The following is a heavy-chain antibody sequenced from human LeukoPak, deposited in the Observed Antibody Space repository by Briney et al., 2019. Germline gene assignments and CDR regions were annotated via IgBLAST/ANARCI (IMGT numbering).Heavy chain of an antibody. D-gene: IGHD4-17*01. J-gene: IGHJ4*02. CDR3: ARGYYGDYPRNFDY. CDR2: FYSSGTT. V-gene: IGHV4-39*01. CDR1: GDSISSSSYY. Sequence: SETLSLTCTVSGDSISSSSYYWGWIRQPPGKGLEWIGSFYSSGTTYYNPSLKGRVTISVDTSKNQFSLKLSSVTAADTAVFYCARGYYGDYPRNFDYWGQGTLVTVSS.